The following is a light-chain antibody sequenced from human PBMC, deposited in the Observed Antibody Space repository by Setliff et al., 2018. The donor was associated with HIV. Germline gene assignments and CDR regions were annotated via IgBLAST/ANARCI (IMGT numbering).Light chain of an antibody. V-gene: IGLV3-21*04. CDR3: QVWDSSSDHPCA. Sequence: SYELTQPPSVSVAPGKTARITCEGNNIGSASVHWYQQKPGQAPVVVIYYDSDRPSGIPERFSGSNSGNTATLTISRVEAGDEADYYCQVWDSSSDHPCAFGTGTKVT. CDR2: YDS. J-gene: IGLJ1*01. CDR1: NIGSAS.